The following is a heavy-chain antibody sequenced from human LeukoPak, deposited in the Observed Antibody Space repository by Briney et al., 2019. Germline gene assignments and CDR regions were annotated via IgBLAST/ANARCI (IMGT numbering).Heavy chain of an antibody. CDR3: AKVVSYSSGWFFHH. J-gene: IGHJ1*01. D-gene: IGHD6-19*01. Sequence: GGSLRLSCAASGLTFSSYAMSWVRQAPGKGLEWVSSVNGSGYSAYYADSVKGRFTISRDNSKDTLFLQMSTLSVEDTAVYYRAKVVSYSSGWFFHHWGQGTLVTVSS. V-gene: IGHV3-23*01. CDR1: GLTFSSYA. CDR2: VNGSGYSA.